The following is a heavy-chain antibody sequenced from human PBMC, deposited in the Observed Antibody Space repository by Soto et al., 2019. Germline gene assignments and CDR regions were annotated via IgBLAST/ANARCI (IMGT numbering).Heavy chain of an antibody. CDR2: IYHSGST. V-gene: IGHV4-38-2*02. J-gene: IGHJ4*02. Sequence: PSETLSLTCAVSGYSISSGYYWGWIRQPPGKGLEWIGSIYHSGSTYYNPSLKSRVTISVDTSKNQFSLKLSSVTAADTAVYYCAREFQGSYFGYWGQGTLVTVSS. CDR3: AREFQGSYFGY. CDR1: GYSISSGYY. D-gene: IGHD3-10*01.